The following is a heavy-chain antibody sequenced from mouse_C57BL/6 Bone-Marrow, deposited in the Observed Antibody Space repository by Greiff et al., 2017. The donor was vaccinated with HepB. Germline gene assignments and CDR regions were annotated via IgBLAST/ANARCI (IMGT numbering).Heavy chain of an antibody. CDR3: ARRVYYGSSDFDY. D-gene: IGHD1-1*01. J-gene: IGHJ2*01. CDR1: GFTFSDYG. Sequence: EVQLQESGGGLVKPGGSLKLSCAASGFTFSDYGMHWVRQAPEKGLEWVAYISSGSSTIYYADTVKGRFTISRDNAKNTLFLQMTSLRSEDTAMDYCARRVYYGSSDFDYWGQGTTLTVSS. CDR2: ISSGSSTI. V-gene: IGHV5-17*01.